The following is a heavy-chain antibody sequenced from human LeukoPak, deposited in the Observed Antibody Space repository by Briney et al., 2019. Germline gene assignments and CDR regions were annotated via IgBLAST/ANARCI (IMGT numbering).Heavy chain of an antibody. CDR1: GITFSSYW. D-gene: IGHD3-3*01. CDR3: ARPIFGVVIGFDY. Sequence: GGSLRLSCAASGITFSSYWMSWVRQAPGKGLEWVANIKQDGSEKYYVDSVKGRFTISRDNAKNSLYLRMNSLRAEDTAVYYCARPIFGVVIGFDYWGQGTLVTVSS. CDR2: IKQDGSEK. J-gene: IGHJ4*02. V-gene: IGHV3-7*01.